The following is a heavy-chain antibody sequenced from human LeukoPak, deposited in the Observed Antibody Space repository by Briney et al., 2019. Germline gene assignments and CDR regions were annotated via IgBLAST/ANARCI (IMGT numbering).Heavy chain of an antibody. CDR2: IRQDGNEK. CDR1: GFTLSNFW. CDR3: ARDYQGHFEY. D-gene: IGHD2-2*01. V-gene: IGHV3-7*05. J-gene: IGHJ4*02. Sequence: GGSLRLSCAASGFTLSNFWMSWVRQPPGKGLEWVANIRQDGNEKYYVDSVEGRFTISRDNAKNSLYLQMNSLRVEDTAVYYCARDYQGHFEYWGQGTLVTVSS.